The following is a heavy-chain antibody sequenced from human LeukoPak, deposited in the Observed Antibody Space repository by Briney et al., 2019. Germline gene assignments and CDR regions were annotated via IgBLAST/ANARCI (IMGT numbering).Heavy chain of an antibody. CDR2: IYYSGST. CDR3: ARSTEYRYYYYYYGMDV. J-gene: IGHJ6*02. V-gene: IGHV4-59*08. CDR1: GGSISSYY. D-gene: IGHD6-6*01. Sequence: SETLSLTCTVSGGSISSYYWSWIRQPPGKGLEWIGYIYYSGSTNYNPSLKSRVTISVDTSKNQFSLKLSSVTAADTAVYYCARSTEYRYYYYYYGMDVWGQGTTVTVSS.